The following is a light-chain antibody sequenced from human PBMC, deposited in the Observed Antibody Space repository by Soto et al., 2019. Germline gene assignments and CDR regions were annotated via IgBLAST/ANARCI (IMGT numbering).Light chain of an antibody. Sequence: DIVLTQSPDSLAVSLGERATINCKSSQNILLSSNNKNYLAWYQQKPGQPPKLLIYWASTRESGVPDRFSGSGSGTDFTLTISRLQAEDVAVYYCEQYYSTPTWTFGQGTKVELK. CDR3: EQYYSTPTWT. CDR1: QNILLSSNNKNY. J-gene: IGKJ1*01. V-gene: IGKV4-1*01. CDR2: WAS.